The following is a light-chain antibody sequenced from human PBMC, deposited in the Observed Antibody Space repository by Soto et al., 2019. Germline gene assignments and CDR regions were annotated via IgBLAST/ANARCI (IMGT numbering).Light chain of an antibody. CDR1: SGSIASNY. V-gene: IGLV6-57*03. CDR2: ENN. Sequence: NFMLTQPHSVSESPGKTVTISCTRSSGSIASNYVQWYQQRPGSAPTTVIYENNQRPSGVPDRFSGSIDSSSNSASLTISGLKTVVEADYYCQSYDSSINWVFGGGTKLTVL. CDR3: QSYDSSINWV. J-gene: IGLJ3*02.